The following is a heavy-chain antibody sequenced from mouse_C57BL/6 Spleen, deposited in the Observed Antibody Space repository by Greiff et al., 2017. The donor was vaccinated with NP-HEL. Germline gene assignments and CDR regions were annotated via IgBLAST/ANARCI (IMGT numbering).Heavy chain of an antibody. CDR1: GYAFSSYW. J-gene: IGHJ2*01. Sequence: AQLVESGAELVKPGASVKISCKASGYAFSSYWMNWVKQRPGKGLEWIGQIYPGDGDTNYNGKFKGKATLTADKSSSTAYMQLSSLTSEDSAVYFCARRDGNYFDYWGQGTTLTVSS. CDR3: ARRDGNYFDY. D-gene: IGHD2-3*01. CDR2: IYPGDGDT. V-gene: IGHV1-80*01.